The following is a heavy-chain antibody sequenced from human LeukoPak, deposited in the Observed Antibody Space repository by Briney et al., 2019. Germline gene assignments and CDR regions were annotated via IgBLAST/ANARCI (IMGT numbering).Heavy chain of an antibody. V-gene: IGHV3-48*03. Sequence: GGSLRLPCAASGFTFSSYEMNWVRQAPGKGLEWVSYINSGGGATYYADSVKGRFTISRDDAKNSLYLQMNSLRAEDTAIYYCARRDNDILTGYRDFDYWGQGTLVTVSS. CDR2: INSGGGAT. CDR3: ARRDNDILTGYRDFDY. CDR1: GFTFSSYE. J-gene: IGHJ4*02. D-gene: IGHD3-9*01.